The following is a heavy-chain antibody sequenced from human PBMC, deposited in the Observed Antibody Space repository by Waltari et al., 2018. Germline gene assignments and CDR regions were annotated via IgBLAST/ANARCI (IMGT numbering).Heavy chain of an antibody. CDR1: GYIFANFY. Sequence: QVQLMQSGTEVKKPGASVKISCKASGYIFANFYIHWVRQAPGQGLDWMGVINPGGTTTHFSQKSQALITVTRDPSTDTVYMELSSLTSEDTAVYYCVREKYSNGWYGYFEFWGQGTLVTVSS. D-gene: IGHD5-18*01. CDR3: VREKYSNGWYGYFEF. CDR2: INPGGTTT. J-gene: IGHJ4*02. V-gene: IGHV1-46*01.